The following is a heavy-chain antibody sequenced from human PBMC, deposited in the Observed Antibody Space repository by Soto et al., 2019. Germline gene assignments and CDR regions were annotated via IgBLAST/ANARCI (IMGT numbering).Heavy chain of an antibody. Sequence: GGSLRLSCEASGFPFDNYAMSWVRQAPGKGLEWVSAISGGSPKEFYAESVKGRFTISRDNSKNTLYLQMNSLRAEDTAVYYCAKDQDYDSSGYRAADYWGQGTLVTVSS. CDR2: ISGGSPKE. J-gene: IGHJ4*02. V-gene: IGHV3-23*01. D-gene: IGHD3-22*01. CDR1: GFPFDNYA. CDR3: AKDQDYDSSGYRAADY.